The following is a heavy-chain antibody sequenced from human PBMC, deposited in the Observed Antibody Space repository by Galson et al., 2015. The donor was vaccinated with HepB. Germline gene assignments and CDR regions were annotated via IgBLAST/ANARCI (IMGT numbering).Heavy chain of an antibody. D-gene: IGHD2-15*01. CDR3: ARGYCSGGNCYSFFDY. J-gene: IGHJ4*02. CDR1: GFTFSSYS. Sequence: SLRLSCAASGFTFSSYSMNWVRQAPGKGLEWVSYISSSSSTIYYADSVKGRFTISRDNAKNSLYLQMNSLRAEDTAVYYCARGYCSGGNCYSFFDYWGQGTLVTVSS. V-gene: IGHV3-48*01. CDR2: ISSSSSTI.